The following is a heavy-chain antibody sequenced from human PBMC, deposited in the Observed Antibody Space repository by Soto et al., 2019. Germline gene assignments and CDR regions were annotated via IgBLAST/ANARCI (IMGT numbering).Heavy chain of an antibody. D-gene: IGHD3-10*01. CDR1: GFTFNDFE. Sequence: EVQLLESGGGLVQPGGSLRLSCGVSGFTFNDFEMNWVRQAPGKGPEWLAYIDGSGATKKYADSVRGRFTISRDNPNNSLFLQMSRLSAADTAIYYCARGFGRFNSWGQGTLVSVSS. CDR3: ARGFGRFNS. V-gene: IGHV3-48*03. J-gene: IGHJ4*02. CDR2: IDGSGATK.